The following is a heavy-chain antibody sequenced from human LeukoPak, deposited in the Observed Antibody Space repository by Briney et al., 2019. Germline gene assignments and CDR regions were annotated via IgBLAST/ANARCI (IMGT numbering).Heavy chain of an antibody. Sequence: GGSLRLSCAASGFTFSSYGMHWVRQDPGKRLEWVAVISYDGSNKYYADSVKGRFTISRDNSKNTLYLQMNSLRAEDTAVYYCAKDLARYGRPDYWGQGTLVTVSS. V-gene: IGHV3-30*18. CDR2: ISYDGSNK. J-gene: IGHJ4*02. CDR1: GFTFSSYG. CDR3: AKDLARYGRPDY. D-gene: IGHD4-17*01.